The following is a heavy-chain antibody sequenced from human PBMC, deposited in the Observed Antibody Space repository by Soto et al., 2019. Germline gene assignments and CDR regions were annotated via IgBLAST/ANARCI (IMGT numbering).Heavy chain of an antibody. D-gene: IGHD3-3*01. CDR3: ATDSNYDVSNSF. Sequence: SVKVSCKASGGTLNNYAINWVRQAPGQGLEWMGGILPVSAPPDYAQKFQGRVSITADHPTSTVYMELSRLKSDDTAVYFCATDSNYDVSNSFWGQGTLVTVSS. CDR1: GGTLNNYA. CDR2: ILPVSAPP. J-gene: IGHJ4*02. V-gene: IGHV1-69*13.